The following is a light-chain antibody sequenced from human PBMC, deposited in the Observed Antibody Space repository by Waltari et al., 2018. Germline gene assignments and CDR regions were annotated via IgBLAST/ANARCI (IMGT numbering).Light chain of an antibody. Sequence: QSVLTQPPSASGTPGQRVTISCSGSSSNIGNKTVNCYQPLPGTAPKLLLYSNNQRPSGVPDRVSGSKSGTSASLAISGLQSEDEAHYYCAAWDDSLNGFYVFGTGTKVTVL. CDR2: SNN. CDR3: AAWDDSLNGFYV. CDR1: SSNIGNKT. V-gene: IGLV1-44*01. J-gene: IGLJ1*01.